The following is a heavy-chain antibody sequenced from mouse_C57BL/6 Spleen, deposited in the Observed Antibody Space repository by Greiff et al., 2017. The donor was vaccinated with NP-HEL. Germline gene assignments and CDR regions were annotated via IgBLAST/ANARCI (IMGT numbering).Heavy chain of an antibody. CDR1: GYSITSGYY. CDR2: ISYDGSN. Sequence: EVQLVESGPGLVKPSQSLSLTCPVTGYSITSGYYWNWIRQFPGNKLEWMGYISYDGSNNYNPSLKNRISITRDTAKNQFFLKLNSVTTEDTATYYCAREDGYYAMDYWGQGTSVTVSS. V-gene: IGHV3-6*01. J-gene: IGHJ4*01. CDR3: AREDGYYAMDY.